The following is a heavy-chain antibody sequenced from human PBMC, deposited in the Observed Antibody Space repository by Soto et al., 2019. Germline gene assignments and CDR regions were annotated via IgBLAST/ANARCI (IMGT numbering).Heavy chain of an antibody. J-gene: IGHJ4*02. V-gene: IGHV3-72*01. CDR3: ARYYDSSGHDY. CDR2: TRNKANSYTT. D-gene: IGHD3-22*01. CDR1: GFTFSDHY. Sequence: PGGSLRLSCAASGFTFSDHYMDWVRQAPGKGLEWVGRTRNKANSYTTEYAASVKGRFTISRDDSKNSLYLQMNSLKTEDTAVYYCARYYDSSGHDYWGQGTLVTVSS.